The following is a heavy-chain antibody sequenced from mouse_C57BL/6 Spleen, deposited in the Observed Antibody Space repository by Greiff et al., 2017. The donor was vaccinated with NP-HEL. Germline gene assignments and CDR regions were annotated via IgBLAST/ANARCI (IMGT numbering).Heavy chain of an antibody. V-gene: IGHV5-4*03. J-gene: IGHJ3*01. Sequence: EVKLMESGGGLVKPGGSLKLSCAASGFTFSSYAMSWVRQTPEKRLEWVATISDGGSYTYYPDNVKGRFTISRDNAKNNLYLQMSHLKSEDTAMYYCALITTVGPFAYWGQGTLVTVSA. CDR3: ALITTVGPFAY. D-gene: IGHD1-1*01. CDR1: GFTFSSYA. CDR2: ISDGGSYT.